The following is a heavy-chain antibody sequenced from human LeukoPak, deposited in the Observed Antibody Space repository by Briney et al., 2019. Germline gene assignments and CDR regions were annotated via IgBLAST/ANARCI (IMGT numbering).Heavy chain of an antibody. CDR1: GYTFTSYG. CDR2: ISAYNGNT. V-gene: IGHV1-18*01. J-gene: IGHJ3*02. CDR3: ASQYSSTDAFDI. Sequence: ASVKVSCKASGYTFTSYGISWVRQAPGQGLEWMGWISAYNGNTNYAQKLQGRVTMTTDTSTSTAYMELRSLRSDDTAVYYCASQYSSTDAFDIWGQGTMVTVSS. D-gene: IGHD1-26*01.